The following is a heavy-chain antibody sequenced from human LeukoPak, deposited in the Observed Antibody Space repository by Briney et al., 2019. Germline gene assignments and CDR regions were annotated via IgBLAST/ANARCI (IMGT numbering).Heavy chain of an antibody. Sequence: SETLSLTCNVSGDSLTSHFWGWIRQTPGKGLEWIGYMFHNGTTNYSPSLKSRVTISLDTSKKQFYLRLASVTAADTAVYYCARSMATVTDACDIWGRGTRVCVSS. J-gene: IGHJ3*02. CDR3: ARSMATVTDACDI. CDR1: GDSLTSHF. D-gene: IGHD5-24*01. CDR2: MFHNGTT. V-gene: IGHV4-59*08.